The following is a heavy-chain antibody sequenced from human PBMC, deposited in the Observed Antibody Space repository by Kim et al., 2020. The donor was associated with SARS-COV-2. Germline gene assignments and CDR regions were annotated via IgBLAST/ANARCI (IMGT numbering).Heavy chain of an antibody. V-gene: IGHV3-23*01. CDR1: GFPFSTYA. CDR3: AKDLCSPKCNLVFGDGLDV. Sequence: GGSLRLSCAASGFPFSTYAMAWVRQAPGKGLEWVSSISGTGDNTYFADSVKGRFSLSRDNSKNTLYLQMNGLRAEDTALYFCAKDLCSPKCNLVFGDGLDVWGQGTTVTVSS. J-gene: IGHJ6*02. D-gene: IGHD2-15*01. CDR2: ISGTGDNT.